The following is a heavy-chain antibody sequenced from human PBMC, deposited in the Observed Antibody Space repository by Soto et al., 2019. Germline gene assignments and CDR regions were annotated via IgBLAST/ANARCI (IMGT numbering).Heavy chain of an antibody. CDR2: ISGSGGST. CDR3: AKFVGSGSYSTYGMAV. CDR1: GFTFSSYA. J-gene: IGHJ6*02. D-gene: IGHD3-10*01. V-gene: IGHV3-23*01. Sequence: PGGSLRLSCAASGFTFSSYAMSWVRQAPGKGLEWVSAISGSGGSTYYADSVKGRFTISRDNSKNTLYLQMNSLRAEDTAVYYCAKFVGSGSYSTYGMAVWGQGTTVTVSS.